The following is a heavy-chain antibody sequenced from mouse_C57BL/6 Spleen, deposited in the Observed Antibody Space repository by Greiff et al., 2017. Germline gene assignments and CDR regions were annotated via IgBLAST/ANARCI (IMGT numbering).Heavy chain of an antibody. D-gene: IGHD1-1*01. CDR1: GFTFTDYY. Sequence: EVKLVESGGGLVQPGGSLSLSCAASGFTFTDYYMSWVRQPPGKALEWLGFIRNKANGYTTEYSASVKGRFTISRDNYQSILDLQMNALRAEDSATYYCARDYYGSRGYAMDYWGQGTSVTVSS. CDR2: IRNKANGYTT. V-gene: IGHV7-3*01. CDR3: ARDYYGSRGYAMDY. J-gene: IGHJ4*01.